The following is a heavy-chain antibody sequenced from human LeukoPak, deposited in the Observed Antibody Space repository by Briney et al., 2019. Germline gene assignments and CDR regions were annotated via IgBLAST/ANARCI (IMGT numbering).Heavy chain of an antibody. D-gene: IGHD3-22*01. CDR2: IYYSGNT. CDR1: GGSISSYY. V-gene: IGHV4-59*01. Sequence: SETLSLTCTVSGGSISSYYWSWIRQLPGKGLEWIGHIYYSGNTNYNPSLKSRVTISVDTSKSQFSLKLTSVTAADTAVYYCARDFSPYDSSGYDWFDPWGQGILVTVSS. J-gene: IGHJ5*02. CDR3: ARDFSPYDSSGYDWFDP.